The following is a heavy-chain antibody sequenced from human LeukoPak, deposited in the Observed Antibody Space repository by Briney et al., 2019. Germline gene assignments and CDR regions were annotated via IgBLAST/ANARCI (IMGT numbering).Heavy chain of an antibody. V-gene: IGHV3-21*01. Sequence: PGDSLRLSCAASGFDFSSYSMNWVRQAPGQGLEWVASITSDSGDTNFADSLKARLTISGDNAKNSLYLQISSLRIEDTAVYYCARPQSVDRLFDAFDLWGQGTSVTVSS. CDR2: ITSDSGDT. CDR3: ARPQSVDRLFDAFDL. CDR1: GFDFSSYS. D-gene: IGHD4-23*01. J-gene: IGHJ3*01.